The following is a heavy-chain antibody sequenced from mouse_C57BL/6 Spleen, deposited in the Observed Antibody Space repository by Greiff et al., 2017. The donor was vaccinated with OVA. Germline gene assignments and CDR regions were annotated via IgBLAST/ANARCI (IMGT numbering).Heavy chain of an antibody. CDR1: GYTFTSYW. D-gene: IGHD1-1*02. CDR3: ARFGTGYYAMDY. J-gene: IGHJ3*01. Sequence: QVQLQQPGAELVRPGSSVKLSCKASGYTFTSYWMHWVKQRPIQGLEWIGNIDPSDSEPHYNQKFKDKATLTVDKSSSTAYMQLSSRTSEDSAVYYCARFGTGYYAMDYWGQGTLVTVSA. CDR2: IDPSDSEP. V-gene: IGHV1-52*01.